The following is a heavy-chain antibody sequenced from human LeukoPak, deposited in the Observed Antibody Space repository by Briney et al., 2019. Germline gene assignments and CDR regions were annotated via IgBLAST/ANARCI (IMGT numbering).Heavy chain of an antibody. Sequence: GGSLRLSCAASGFMFSSNWMSWVRLAPGKGLEWVANIKEDGTETYYVDSVKGRFTISRDNAKNSLYLQMNSLRVEDTAVYYCAREGRSLQTYWGQGTLVTVSS. J-gene: IGHJ4*02. D-gene: IGHD5-24*01. CDR3: AREGRSLQTY. CDR2: IKEDGTET. CDR1: GFMFSSNW. V-gene: IGHV3-7*03.